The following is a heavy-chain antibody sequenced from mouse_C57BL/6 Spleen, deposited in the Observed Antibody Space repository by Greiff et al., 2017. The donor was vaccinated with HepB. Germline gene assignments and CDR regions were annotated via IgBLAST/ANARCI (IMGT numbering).Heavy chain of an antibody. V-gene: IGHV1-54*01. J-gene: IGHJ4*01. CDR3: ALQFYYAMDY. CDR1: GYAFTNYL. D-gene: IGHD2-10*01. CDR2: INPGSGGT. Sequence: VQLQQSGAELVRPGTSVKVSCKASGYAFTNYLIEWVKQRPGQGLEWIGVINPGSGGTNYNEKFKGKATLTADKSSSTAYMQLSSLTSEDSAVYFCALQFYYAMDYWGQGTSVTVSS.